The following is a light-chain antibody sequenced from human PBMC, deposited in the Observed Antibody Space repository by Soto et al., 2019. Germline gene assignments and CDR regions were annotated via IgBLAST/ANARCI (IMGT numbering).Light chain of an antibody. CDR1: QSISSW. CDR3: QQYNSYPGT. J-gene: IGKJ1*01. Sequence: DIQMTQSPSTLTASVGDRVTITCRASQSISSWLAWYQQKPGKAPKLLIYKASSLESGVPSRFSGSGSGTEFTLTISSLQPDDFATYYCQQYNSYPGTFGQGTKVDI. V-gene: IGKV1-5*03. CDR2: KAS.